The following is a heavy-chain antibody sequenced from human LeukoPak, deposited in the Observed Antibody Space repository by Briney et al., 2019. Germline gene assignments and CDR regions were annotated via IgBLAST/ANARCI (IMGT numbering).Heavy chain of an antibody. Sequence: SQTLSLTCAISGDSVSSNSASWNWIRQSPSRGLEWLGRTDYRSKWRNDYAVSVKSRITISPATSKSPFFLQLNSVPPADTAVYYCARGTGDSCKDWGLGTLVTVSS. CDR1: GDSVSSNSAS. CDR3: ARGTGDSCKD. J-gene: IGHJ4*02. V-gene: IGHV6-1*01. D-gene: IGHD3-22*01. CDR2: TDYRSKWRN.